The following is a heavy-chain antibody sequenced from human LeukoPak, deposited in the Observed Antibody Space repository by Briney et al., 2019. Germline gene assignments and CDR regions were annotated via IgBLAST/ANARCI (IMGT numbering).Heavy chain of an antibody. V-gene: IGHV5-51*01. Sequence: GESLKISCKGSGYSFTSYWIGWVRQMPGKGLEWMGIIYPGDSDTRYSPSFQGQVTISADKSISTAYLQWSSLKASDTATYYCARLIVGATNPPWYYMDVWGKGTTVTVSS. D-gene: IGHD1-26*01. CDR2: IYPGDSDT. CDR1: GYSFTSYW. J-gene: IGHJ6*03. CDR3: ARLIVGATNPPWYYMDV.